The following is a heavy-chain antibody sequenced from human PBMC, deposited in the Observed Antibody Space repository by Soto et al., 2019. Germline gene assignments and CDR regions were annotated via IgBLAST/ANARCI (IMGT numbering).Heavy chain of an antibody. CDR3: TQNIGESGTNYYGMDV. J-gene: IGHJ6*02. V-gene: IGHV3-23*01. D-gene: IGHD2-15*01. CDR1: GFTFSSYA. CDR2: LSGSGGST. Sequence: EVQLLESGGGLVQPGGSLRLSCAASGFTFSSYAMNWVRQAPGKGLEWDSTLSGSGGSTYYADSVKGRFTISRDNSKNTLYLQMNSLRAEDTAVYSCTQNIGESGTNYYGMDVWGQGTTVTVSS.